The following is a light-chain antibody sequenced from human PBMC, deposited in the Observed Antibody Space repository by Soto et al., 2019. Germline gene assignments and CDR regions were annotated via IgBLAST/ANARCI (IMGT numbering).Light chain of an antibody. CDR3: QSYDSSLSGSV. V-gene: IGLV1-44*01. J-gene: IGLJ3*02. CDR2: TDY. Sequence: QSVLTQPPSASGTPGQRVVISCSGSNSNIGTYTVNWYQQLPGTAPRLLIYTDYQRPSGVPDRFSGSKSGTSASLAISGLQSEDEADYYCQSYDSSLSGSVFGGGTKLTVL. CDR1: NSNIGTYT.